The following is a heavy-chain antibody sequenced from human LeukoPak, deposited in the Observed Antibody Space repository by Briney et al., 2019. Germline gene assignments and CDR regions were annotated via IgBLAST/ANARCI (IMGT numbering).Heavy chain of an antibody. Sequence: GASVKVSCKASGYTFTGYYMHWVRQAPGQGLEWMGWTNPNSGGTNYAQKFQGRVTMTRDTSISTAYMELSRLRSDDTAVYYCARVSYDSSGYYRPFDYWGQGTLVTVSS. V-gene: IGHV1-2*02. CDR3: ARVSYDSSGYYRPFDY. CDR2: TNPNSGGT. J-gene: IGHJ4*02. CDR1: GYTFTGYY. D-gene: IGHD3-22*01.